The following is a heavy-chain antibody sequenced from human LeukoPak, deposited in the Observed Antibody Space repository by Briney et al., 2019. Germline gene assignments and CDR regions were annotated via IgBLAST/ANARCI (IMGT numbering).Heavy chain of an antibody. J-gene: IGHJ4*02. V-gene: IGHV1-18*01. CDR1: GYTFTSYG. D-gene: IGHD4-23*01. CDR2: ISAYNGNT. CDR3: ARDYGGNTNFDY. Sequence: ASVKVSCKASGYTFTSYGISWVRRAPGQGLEWMGWISAYNGNTNYAQNVQGRVTMTTDTSTSTAYMELRRLRSDDTAVYYCARDYGGNTNFDYWGQGTLVTVSS.